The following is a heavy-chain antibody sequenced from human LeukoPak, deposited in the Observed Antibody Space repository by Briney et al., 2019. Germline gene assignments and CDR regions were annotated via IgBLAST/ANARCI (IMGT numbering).Heavy chain of an antibody. CDR2: ISGSGDST. D-gene: IGHD3-3*01. V-gene: IGHV3-23*01. CDR1: GFAFTNYV. CDR3: ARGPNSDFWSGYSHYMDV. J-gene: IGHJ6*03. Sequence: PGGSLRLSCAASGFAFTNYVINWVRQAPGKGLEWVSGISGSGDSTYYAASVRGRFTISRDSSKHTVFLQMSSLRAEDTAAYYCARGPNSDFWSGYSHYMDVWGKGTTVTASS.